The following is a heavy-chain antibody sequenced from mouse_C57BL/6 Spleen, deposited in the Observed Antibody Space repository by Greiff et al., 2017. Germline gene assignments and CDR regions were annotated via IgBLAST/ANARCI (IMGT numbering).Heavy chain of an antibody. CDR1: GYAFSSYW. Sequence: QVQLQQPGAELVKPGASVKLSCKASGYAFSSYWMHWVKQRPGQGLEWIGQIYPGDGDTNYNEKFKGKTTLTVDKSSSTAYMQLSSLTAEDSAVYCGARRGNPDARDDWGQGTTVTVAS. CDR2: IYPGDGDT. J-gene: IGHJ4*01. CDR3: ARRGNPDARDD. V-gene: IGHV1-80*01.